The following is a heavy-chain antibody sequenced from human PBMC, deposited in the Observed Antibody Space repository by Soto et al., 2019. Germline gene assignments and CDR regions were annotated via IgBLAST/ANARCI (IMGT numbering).Heavy chain of an antibody. CDR3: ATGVRIDAPTYRGFGDPPTYYFDY. CDR1: GGSFSGYY. V-gene: IGHV4-34*01. J-gene: IGHJ4*02. CDR2: INHSGST. D-gene: IGHD3-10*01. Sequence: QVQLQQWGAGLLKPSETLSLTCAVYGGSFSGYYWSWIRQPPGKGLEWIGEINHSGSTNYNPSLNRRVTISVDTSKNQFSLELSSVTVADTAVYYCATGVRIDAPTYRGFGDPPTYYFDYWGQGTLVTVSS.